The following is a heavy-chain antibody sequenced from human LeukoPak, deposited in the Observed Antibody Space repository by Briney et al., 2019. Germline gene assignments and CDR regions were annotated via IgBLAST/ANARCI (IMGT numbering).Heavy chain of an antibody. D-gene: IGHD3-16*01. CDR2: IYHSGSS. J-gene: IGHJ5*02. Sequence: SETLSLTCAVSGGSISSGGYSWSWIRQPPGKGLEWIGYIYHSGSSYYNPSLKSRVTISVDRSKNQFSLELSSVTAADTAVYYCARGGGWFDPWGQGTLVTVSS. V-gene: IGHV4-30-2*01. CDR1: GGSISSGGYS. CDR3: ARGGGWFDP.